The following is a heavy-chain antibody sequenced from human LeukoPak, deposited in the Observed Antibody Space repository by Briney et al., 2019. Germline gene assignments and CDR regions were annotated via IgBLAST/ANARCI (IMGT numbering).Heavy chain of an antibody. CDR1: GFTFSSYA. D-gene: IGHD3-10*01. J-gene: IGHJ4*02. Sequence: PGGSLRLSCAASGFTFSSYAMSWVRQAPGKGLEWVSAISGSGGSTYYADSVKGRFTISRDNSKNTLYLQMNSLRAEDTAVYYCAKSIWSGDLFNYFDYWGQGTLVTVSS. CDR3: AKSIWSGDLFNYFDY. CDR2: ISGSGGST. V-gene: IGHV3-23*01.